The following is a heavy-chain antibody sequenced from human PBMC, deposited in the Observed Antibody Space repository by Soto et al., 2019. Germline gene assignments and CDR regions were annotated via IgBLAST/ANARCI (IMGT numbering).Heavy chain of an antibody. CDR1: GVTFESYA. D-gene: IGHD1-1*01. V-gene: IGHV3-49*04. J-gene: IGHJ4*02. Sequence: GGTLRLSCTTSGVTFESYAINWVRQAPGKGLEWVGLIRNQTYGGTPEYAASIKGRFTISRNDSNDIASLQMNRLYTYNTALYYCTRAPSPDTTYSSDYWGPGAL. CDR2: IRNQTYGGTP. CDR3: TRAPSPDTTYSSDY.